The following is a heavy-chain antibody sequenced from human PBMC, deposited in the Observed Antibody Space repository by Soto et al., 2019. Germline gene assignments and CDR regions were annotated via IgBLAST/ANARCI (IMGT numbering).Heavy chain of an antibody. V-gene: IGHV4-34*01. J-gene: IGHJ6*01. CDR2: INHSGST. CDR1: GGSFSGYY. Sequence: SETLSLTCAVYGGSFSGYYWSWIRQPPGKGLEWIGAINHSGSTNYNPSLKSRVTISVDPSNTQSALKPRSVTAADTAVCYCARVHGNKPLYYYYGMDAWGQGTKVTVS. CDR3: ARVHGNKPLYYYYGMDA. D-gene: IGHD1-1*01.